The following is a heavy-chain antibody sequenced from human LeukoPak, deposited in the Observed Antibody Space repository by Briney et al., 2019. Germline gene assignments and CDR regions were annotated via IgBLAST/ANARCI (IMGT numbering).Heavy chain of an antibody. V-gene: IGHV3-30*02. D-gene: IGHD6-6*01. Sequence: GGSLRLSCAASGFTFSSYGMHWVRQAPGKGLEWVAFIRYDGSNKYYADSVKGRFTISRDNSKNTLYLQMNRLRAEDTAVYYCAKDKRIAVRTFDYWGQGTLVTVSS. CDR3: AKDKRIAVRTFDY. CDR2: IRYDGSNK. CDR1: GFTFSSYG. J-gene: IGHJ4*02.